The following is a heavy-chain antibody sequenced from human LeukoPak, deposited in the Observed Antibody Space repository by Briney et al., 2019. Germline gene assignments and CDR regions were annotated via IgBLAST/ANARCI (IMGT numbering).Heavy chain of an antibody. V-gene: IGHV4-59*11. CDR1: GGSISSHY. CDR3: ARGVYIAAAQYGY. J-gene: IGHJ4*02. CDR2: IYYSGTT. D-gene: IGHD6-13*01. Sequence: SETLSLTCTVSGGSISSHYWSWIRQPPGKGLEWIGYIYYSGTTNYNPSLKSRVTITVDTSKNQFSLKLGSVTAADTAVYYCARGVYIAAAQYGYWVQGTLVTVSS.